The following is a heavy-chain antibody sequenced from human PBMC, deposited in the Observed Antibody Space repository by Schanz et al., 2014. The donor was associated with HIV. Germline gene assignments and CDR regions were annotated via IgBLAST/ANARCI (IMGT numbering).Heavy chain of an antibody. J-gene: IGHJ4*02. Sequence: EVQLVESGGHLVQPGRSLRLSCAASGFTFTDYAMHWVRQVPGKGLEWVAGISWHGYTVGYVDSVKGRFTISRDNAKNSLYLNMYSLRAEDTAVYFCAKSNGGDTAVVQYYFDYWGQGTLVSVSS. CDR2: ISWHGYTV. CDR3: AKSNGGDTAVVQYYFDY. CDR1: GFTFTDYA. D-gene: IGHD5-18*01. V-gene: IGHV3-9*01.